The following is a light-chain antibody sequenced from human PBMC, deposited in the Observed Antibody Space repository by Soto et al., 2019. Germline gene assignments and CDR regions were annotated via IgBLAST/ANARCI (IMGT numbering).Light chain of an antibody. CDR1: QSISSW. CDR2: KAS. J-gene: IGKJ1*01. CDR3: QHYKSYPEA. Sequence: KMTQSPSTLSASVRDRVTITCRASQSISSWLAWYQQKPGKAPKLLIYKASTLKSGVPSRFSGSGSGTEFTLTISSLQPDDFTTDYCQHYKSYPEAFGQGTKVDIK. V-gene: IGKV1-5*03.